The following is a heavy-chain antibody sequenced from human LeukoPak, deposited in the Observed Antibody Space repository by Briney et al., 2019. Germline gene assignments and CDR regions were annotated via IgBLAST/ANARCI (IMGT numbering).Heavy chain of an antibody. V-gene: IGHV4-59*10. J-gene: IGHJ4*02. CDR2: IYTSGST. D-gene: IGHD2-15*01. CDR3: ARYGCSGGSCYVDY. Sequence: SETLSLTCAVYGGSFSGYYWSWIRQPPGKGLEWIGRIYTSGSTNYNPSLKSRVTMSVDTSKNQFSLRLSSVTAADTAVYYCARYGCSGGSCYVDYWGQGTLVTVSS. CDR1: GGSFSGYY.